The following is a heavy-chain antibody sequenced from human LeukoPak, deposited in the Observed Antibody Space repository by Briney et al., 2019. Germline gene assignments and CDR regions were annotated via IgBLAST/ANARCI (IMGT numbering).Heavy chain of an antibody. CDR2: ISSSGSTI. Sequence: GGSLRLSCAASGFTFSSYEMNWVRQAPGKGLEWVSYISSSGSTIYYADSVKGRFTISRDNAKNSLYLQMNSLRAEDTAVYYCARDEGGIVGDKWYAFDIWGQGTMVTVSS. J-gene: IGHJ3*02. V-gene: IGHV3-48*03. CDR3: ARDEGGIVGDKWYAFDI. D-gene: IGHD1-26*01. CDR1: GFTFSSYE.